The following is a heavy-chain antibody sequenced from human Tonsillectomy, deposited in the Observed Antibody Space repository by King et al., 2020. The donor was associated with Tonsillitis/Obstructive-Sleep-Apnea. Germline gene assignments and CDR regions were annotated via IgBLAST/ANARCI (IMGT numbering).Heavy chain of an antibody. V-gene: IGHV3-30*01. CDR3: ATYYGEYEGLDY. CDR2: ISYDGSNK. Sequence: VQLVESGGGVVQPGGSLRLSCAASGFTFSSYAMHWVRQAPGKGLEWVAVISYDGSNKYYADSVKGRFTISRDNSKNTLYLQMNSLRAEDTAVYYCATYYGEYEGLDYRGQGTLVTVSS. CDR1: GFTFSSYA. D-gene: IGHD4-17*01. J-gene: IGHJ4*02.